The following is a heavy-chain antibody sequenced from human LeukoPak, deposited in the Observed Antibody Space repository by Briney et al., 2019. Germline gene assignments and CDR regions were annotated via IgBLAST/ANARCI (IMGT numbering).Heavy chain of an antibody. CDR2: ISGSGGST. D-gene: IGHD1-26*01. V-gene: IGHV3-23*01. CDR3: AKVVGATLYYFDY. J-gene: IGHJ4*02. CDR1: GFTFRGYW. Sequence: GGSLRLSCAASGFTFRGYWMYWVRQAPGKGLEWVSAISGSGGSTYYADSVKGRFTISRDNSKNTLYLQMNSLRAEDTAVYYCAKVVGATLYYFDYWGQGTLVTVSS.